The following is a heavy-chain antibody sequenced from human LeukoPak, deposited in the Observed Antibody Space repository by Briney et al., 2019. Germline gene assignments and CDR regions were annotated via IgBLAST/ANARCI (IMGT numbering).Heavy chain of an antibody. Sequence: GGSLRLSCAASGFTFSSYSMNWVRQAPGRGLEWVSYISSSSSTIYYADSVKGRFTISRDNSKNTLYLQMNSLRAEDTAVYYCATKRAYSGSLDYWGQGTLVTVSS. V-gene: IGHV3-48*01. CDR3: ATKRAYSGSLDY. D-gene: IGHD1-26*01. J-gene: IGHJ4*02. CDR1: GFTFSSYS. CDR2: ISSSSSTI.